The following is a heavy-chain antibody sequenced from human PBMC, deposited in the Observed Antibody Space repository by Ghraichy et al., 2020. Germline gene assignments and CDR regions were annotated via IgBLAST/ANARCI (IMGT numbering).Heavy chain of an antibody. J-gene: IGHJ6*02. D-gene: IGHD2-2*03. CDR3: ARAGYCSSTSCFARDYYYYGMDV. Sequence: GSLRLSCAASGFTFSSYWMSWVRQAPGKGLEWVANIKQDGSEKYYVDSVKGRFTISRDNAKNSLYLQMNSLRAEDTAVYYCARAGYCSSTSCFARDYYYYGMDVWGQGTTVTVSS. CDR2: IKQDGSEK. V-gene: IGHV3-7*01. CDR1: GFTFSSYW.